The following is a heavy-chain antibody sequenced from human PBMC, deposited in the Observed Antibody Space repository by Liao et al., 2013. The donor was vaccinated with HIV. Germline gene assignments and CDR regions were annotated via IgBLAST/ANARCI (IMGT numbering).Heavy chain of an antibody. CDR2: LNHSGST. CDR1: GGSISSGYYY. V-gene: IGHV4-30-4*08. CDR3: ARRGRETLAN. D-gene: IGHD5-24*01. Sequence: QVQLQESGPGLVKPSQTLSLTCTVSGGSISSGYYYWSWIHQPPGKGLEWIGELNHSGSTNYNPSLKSRVTMSVDTSKNQFSLKLSSVTAADTAVYYCARRGRETLANWGQGDPGHRLL. J-gene: IGHJ1*01.